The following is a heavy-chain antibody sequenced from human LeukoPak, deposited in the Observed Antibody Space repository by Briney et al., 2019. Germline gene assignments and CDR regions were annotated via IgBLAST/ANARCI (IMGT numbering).Heavy chain of an antibody. V-gene: IGHV4-39*01. J-gene: IGHJ3*02. CDR2: ISYSGST. D-gene: IGHD3-10*01. CDR3: AIGAMVRGVINTDAFDI. Sequence: PSETLSLTCSVSGGPIISSRYYWGWIRQPPGKGLEWIGSISYSGSTHYNPSLKSRVTISVDTSKNQFSLKLSSVTAADTAVYYCAIGAMVRGVINTDAFDIWGQGTMVTVSS. CDR1: GGPIISSRYY.